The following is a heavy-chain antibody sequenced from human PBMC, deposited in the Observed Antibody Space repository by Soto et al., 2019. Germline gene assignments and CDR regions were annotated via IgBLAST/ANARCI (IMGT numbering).Heavy chain of an antibody. Sequence: SVKVSCKASGGTFSSYTISWVRQAPGQGLEWMGRIIPILGIANYAQKFQGRVTITADKSTSTAYMELSSLRSEDTAVYYCARDTIAAAGFYGMDVWGQGTTVTVSS. V-gene: IGHV1-69*04. CDR2: IIPILGIA. CDR1: GGTFSSYT. J-gene: IGHJ6*02. D-gene: IGHD6-13*01. CDR3: ARDTIAAAGFYGMDV.